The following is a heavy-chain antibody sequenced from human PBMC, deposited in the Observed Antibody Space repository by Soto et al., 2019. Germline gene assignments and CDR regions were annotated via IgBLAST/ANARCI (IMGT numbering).Heavy chain of an antibody. CDR2: SSPYNGPA. D-gene: IGHD2-8*01. J-gene: IGHJ4*02. CDR1: GYTFMNYG. V-gene: IGHV1-18*01. Sequence: QVQLVQSGAEVKKPGASVKVSCKASGYTFMNYGVSWVRQAPGQGLEWMGWSSPYNGPAIYGQSVHDRGTVTTGPCPSNAYMELRRLRSDDTALYYCARTGGDCTKGVRYEYWGQGTLVTVSS. CDR3: ARTGGDCTKGVRYEY.